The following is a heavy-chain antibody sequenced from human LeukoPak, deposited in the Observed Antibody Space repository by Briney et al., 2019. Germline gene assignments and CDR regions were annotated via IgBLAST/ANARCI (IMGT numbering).Heavy chain of an antibody. CDR3: ASGKWKNCYYMDV. Sequence: GGSLRLSCVASGFSFRRYSMHCARQAPGKGLECFSYISSSSGNIIYYADSVKRRFTISRDNPKNSLYLQMNSLRVEDTAVYYCASGKWKNCYYMDVWGKGTTITVSS. D-gene: IGHD1-1*01. V-gene: IGHV3-48*04. CDR2: ISSSSGNII. J-gene: IGHJ6*03. CDR1: GFSFRRYS.